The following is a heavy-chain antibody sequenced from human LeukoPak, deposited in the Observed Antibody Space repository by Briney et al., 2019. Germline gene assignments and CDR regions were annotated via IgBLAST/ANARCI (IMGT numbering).Heavy chain of an antibody. V-gene: IGHV4-34*11. CDR2: IYYSGST. Sequence: SETLSLTCAVYGGSFSGYYWSWIRQPPGKGLEWIGYIYYSGSTNYNPSLKSRVTISVDTSKNQFSLNLSSVTAADTAVYYCARMVGWGARRYYYYYMDVWGKGTTVTIS. CDR1: GGSFSGYY. J-gene: IGHJ6*03. D-gene: IGHD1-26*01. CDR3: ARMVGWGARRYYYYYMDV.